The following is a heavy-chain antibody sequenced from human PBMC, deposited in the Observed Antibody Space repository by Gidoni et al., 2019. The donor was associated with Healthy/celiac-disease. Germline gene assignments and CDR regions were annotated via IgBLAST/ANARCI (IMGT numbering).Heavy chain of an antibody. Sequence: GPALVKPTQTLTLTCTFSGFSLSTSGMRVSWIRQPPGKALEWLARIDWDDDKFYSTSLKTRLTISKDTSKNQVVLTMTNMDPVDTATYYCARTYDTMVPFDYWGQGTLVTVSS. CDR1: GFSLSTSGMR. V-gene: IGHV2-70*04. CDR2: IDWDDDK. CDR3: ARTYDTMVPFDY. D-gene: IGHD3-10*01. J-gene: IGHJ4*02.